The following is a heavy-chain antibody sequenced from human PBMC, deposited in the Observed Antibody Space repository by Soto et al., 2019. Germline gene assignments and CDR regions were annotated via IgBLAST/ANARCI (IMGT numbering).Heavy chain of an antibody. J-gene: IGHJ4*02. Sequence: EVQLVESGGGVVRPGGSLRLSCAASGFTFDDYGMSWVRQAPGKGLEWVAGINWNGGSTGYADSVKGRFTISRDNAKNSLYLQMNSLRAEDTALYYCARLYGSGSTRRVRIDYWGQGTLVTVSS. CDR3: ARLYGSGSTRRVRIDY. V-gene: IGHV3-20*04. CDR1: GFTFDDYG. CDR2: INWNGGST. D-gene: IGHD3-10*01.